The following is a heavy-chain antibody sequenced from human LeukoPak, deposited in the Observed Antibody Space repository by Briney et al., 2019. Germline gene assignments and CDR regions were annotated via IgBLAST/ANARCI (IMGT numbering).Heavy chain of an antibody. Sequence: TVKVSCKASVYTFTRYYLHCAPQPPGQGREWVGWINPHSCGRNYAQKFRGRVIMTRDTSISTAYVELSRLRSDETAVYYGARHREMYPGFLEWLSQYYFDYWGQGTLVTVSS. V-gene: IGHV1-2*02. J-gene: IGHJ4*02. CDR1: VYTFTRYY. CDR2: INPHSCGR. CDR3: ARHREMYPGFLEWLSQYYFDY. D-gene: IGHD3-3*01.